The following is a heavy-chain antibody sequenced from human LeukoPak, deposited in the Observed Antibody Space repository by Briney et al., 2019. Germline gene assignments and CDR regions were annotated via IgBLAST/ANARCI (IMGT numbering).Heavy chain of an antibody. CDR3: AKDIATGNRLYYFDY. J-gene: IGHJ4*02. CDR1: GFTFDDYA. D-gene: IGHD1-14*01. CDR2: ISWNSGSI. V-gene: IGHV3-9*01. Sequence: GGSLSLSFLASGFTFDDYAMHWVRQAPAQGLEWFSVISWNSGSIGYAYSVKGRFTICRDNAKNSLYLQMKSLRAEDTALYYCAKDIATGNRLYYFDYWGQGTLVTVSS.